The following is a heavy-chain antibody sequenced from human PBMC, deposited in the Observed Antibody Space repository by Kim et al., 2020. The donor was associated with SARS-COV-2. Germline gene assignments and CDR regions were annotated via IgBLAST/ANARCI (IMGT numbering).Heavy chain of an antibody. CDR2: IRSKAYGGTT. CDR3: TREMTGYCSGGSCYSHSYYYGMDV. J-gene: IGHJ6*02. Sequence: GGSLRLSCTASGFTFGDYAMSWFRQAPGKGLEWVGFIRSKAYGGTTEYAASVKGRFTISRDDSKSIAYLQMNSLKTEDTAVYYCTREMTGYCSGGSCYSHSYYYGMDVWGQGTTVTVSS. V-gene: IGHV3-49*03. D-gene: IGHD2-15*01. CDR1: GFTFGDYA.